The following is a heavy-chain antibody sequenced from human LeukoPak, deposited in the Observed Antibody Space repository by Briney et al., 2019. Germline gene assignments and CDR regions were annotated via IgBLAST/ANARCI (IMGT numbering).Heavy chain of an antibody. CDR3: ARDGTTVTTRRYYYMDV. CDR2: IGSGSTYT. CDR1: GFSFSSYS. Sequence: GGSLRLSCAASGFSFSSYSMNWVRQAPGKGLEGVSSIGSGSTYTYYADSVKGRFTISRDNAKRSLYLQMNSLRAEDTAVYYCARDGTTVTTRRYYYMDVWGKGTTVTVSS. D-gene: IGHD4-17*01. J-gene: IGHJ6*03. V-gene: IGHV3-21*01.